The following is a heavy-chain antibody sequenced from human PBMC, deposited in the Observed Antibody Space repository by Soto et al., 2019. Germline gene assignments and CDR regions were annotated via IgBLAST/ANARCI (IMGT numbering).Heavy chain of an antibody. CDR1: GFTFSSYA. D-gene: IGHD2-15*01. CDR2: TSYDENNK. Sequence: QVQLVESGGGVVQPGRSLRLSCAASGFTFSSYAMYWVRQAPGKGLEWVAVTSYDENNKYYADSVKGRFTISRDNSKNTLYLQMNSLRAEDTAVYYCARAGCDGGSCYTLVGLRYGMDVWGQGTTVTVSS. J-gene: IGHJ6*02. V-gene: IGHV3-30-3*01. CDR3: ARAGCDGGSCYTLVGLRYGMDV.